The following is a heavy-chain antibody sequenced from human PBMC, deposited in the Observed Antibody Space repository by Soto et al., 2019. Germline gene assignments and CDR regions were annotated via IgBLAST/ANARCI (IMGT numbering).Heavy chain of an antibody. CDR1: GGSFSGYY. Sequence: SETLSLTCAVYGGSFSGYYWSWIRQPPGKGLEWIGEINHSGSTNYDPSLKSRVTISVDTSKNQFSLKLSSVTAADTAVYYCARQGSRRFLEWLLTDFDYWGQGTLVTVSS. D-gene: IGHD3-3*01. J-gene: IGHJ4*02. V-gene: IGHV4-34*01. CDR3: ARQGSRRFLEWLLTDFDY. CDR2: INHSGST.